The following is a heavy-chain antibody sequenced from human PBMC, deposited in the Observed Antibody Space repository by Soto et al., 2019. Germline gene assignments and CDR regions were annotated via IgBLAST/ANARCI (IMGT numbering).Heavy chain of an antibody. CDR3: AIVSLWFGELSLPPLAY. Sequence: ASVKVSCKASGYTFTSYAMHWVRQAPGQRLEWMGWINAGNGNTKYSQKFQGRVTITRDTSASTAYMELSSLRSEDTAVYYCAIVSLWFGELSLPPLAYSGQGTLVIVSS. CDR1: GYTFTSYA. CDR2: INAGNGNT. J-gene: IGHJ4*02. D-gene: IGHD3-10*01. V-gene: IGHV1-3*01.